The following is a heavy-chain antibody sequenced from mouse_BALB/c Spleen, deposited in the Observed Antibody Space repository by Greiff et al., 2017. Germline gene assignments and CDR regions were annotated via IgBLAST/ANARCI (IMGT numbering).Heavy chain of an antibody. CDR1: GFTFSDYY. Sequence: EVQRVESGGGLVKPGGSLKLSCAASGFTFSDYYMYWVRQTPEKRLEWVATISDGGSYTYYPDSVKGRFTISRDNAKNNLYLQMSSLKSEDTAMYYCARDEDSSGYGYAMDYWGQGTSVTVSS. CDR3: ARDEDSSGYGYAMDY. V-gene: IGHV5-4*02. J-gene: IGHJ4*01. CDR2: ISDGGSYT. D-gene: IGHD3-2*01.